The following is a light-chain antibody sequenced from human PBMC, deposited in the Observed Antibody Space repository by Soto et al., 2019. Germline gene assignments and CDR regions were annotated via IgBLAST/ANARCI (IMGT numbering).Light chain of an antibody. V-gene: IGLV1-40*01. J-gene: IGLJ1*01. Sequence: QSVLTQPPSVSGAPGQRVTISCTGSSSKIGAGYDVHWYQQLPGTAPKLLIYGNSNRPSVVPDRFSGSKSGTSASLAITGLQAEDEADYYCQSYDSSLSAVFGTGTKVTVL. CDR2: GNS. CDR1: SSKIGAGYD. CDR3: QSYDSSLSAV.